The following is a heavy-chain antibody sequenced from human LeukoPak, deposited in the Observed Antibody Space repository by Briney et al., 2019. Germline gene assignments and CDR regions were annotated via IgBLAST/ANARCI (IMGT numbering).Heavy chain of an antibody. V-gene: IGHV3-23*01. Sequence: GGSLRLSCAASGFTVSSNDMSWVRQAPGKGLEWVSGLSGSGGSTFYADSVKGRFTISRDNSRNTLYLQMNSLRAEDTAVYYCAKGLAAAGTGFDYWGQGTLVTVSS. CDR2: LSGSGGST. CDR1: GFTVSSND. CDR3: AKGLAAAGTGFDY. D-gene: IGHD6-13*01. J-gene: IGHJ4*02.